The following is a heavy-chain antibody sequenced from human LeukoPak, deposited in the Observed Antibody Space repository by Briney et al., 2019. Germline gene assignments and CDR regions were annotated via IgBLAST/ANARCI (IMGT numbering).Heavy chain of an antibody. V-gene: IGHV1-46*01. CDR2: INPSGGST. Sequence: GASVKVSCKASGYTFTGYYMHWVRQAPGQGLEWMGIINPSGGSTSYAQKFQGRVTMTRDTSTSTVYMELSSLRSEDTAVYYCARDARYRYQLLYSFFDYWGQGTLVTVSS. CDR3: ARDARYRYQLLYSFFDY. J-gene: IGHJ4*02. D-gene: IGHD2-2*02. CDR1: GYTFTGYY.